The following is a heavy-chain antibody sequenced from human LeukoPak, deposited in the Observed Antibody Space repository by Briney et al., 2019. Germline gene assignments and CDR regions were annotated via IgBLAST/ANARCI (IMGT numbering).Heavy chain of an antibody. J-gene: IGHJ4*02. CDR2: INAGNGNT. V-gene: IGHV1-3*01. D-gene: IGHD3-10*01. Sequence: ASVKVSCKASGYTFTSYAMHWVRQAPGQRLEWMGWINAGNGNTKYSQKFQGRVTITRDTSASTAYMELSSLRSEDTAVYYCARGGAGSYYSAVDYWGQGTLVTVS. CDR1: GYTFTSYA. CDR3: ARGGAGSYYSAVDY.